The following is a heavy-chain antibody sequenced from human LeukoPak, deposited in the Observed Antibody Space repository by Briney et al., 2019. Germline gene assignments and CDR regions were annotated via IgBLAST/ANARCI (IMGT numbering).Heavy chain of an antibody. CDR3: ARSITIFGVATLGY. D-gene: IGHD3-3*01. V-gene: IGHV1-46*01. J-gene: IGHJ4*02. Sequence: GASVKVSCKASGYSFTSYYIHWVRQAPGQGLEWMAMINPSGGGSSTTYAQKFQGTLTLTRDMSTSTVYMELSSPRSEDTAVYYCARSITIFGVATLGYWGQGTLVTVSS. CDR1: GYSFTSYY. CDR2: INPSGGGSST.